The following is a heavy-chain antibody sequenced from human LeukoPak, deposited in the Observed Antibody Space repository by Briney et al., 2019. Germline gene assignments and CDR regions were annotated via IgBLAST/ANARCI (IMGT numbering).Heavy chain of an antibody. CDR2: IYHSGST. J-gene: IGHJ4*02. Sequence: PSETLSLTCTVSGGSISSSYYWGWIRQPPGKGLEWIGSIYHSGSTYYNPSLKSRVTISVDTSKDQFSLKLSSVTAADTAVYYCARCGWGGQQLPYDYWGQGTLVTVSS. D-gene: IGHD6-13*01. CDR1: GGSISSSYY. CDR3: ARCGWGGQQLPYDY. V-gene: IGHV4-38-2*02.